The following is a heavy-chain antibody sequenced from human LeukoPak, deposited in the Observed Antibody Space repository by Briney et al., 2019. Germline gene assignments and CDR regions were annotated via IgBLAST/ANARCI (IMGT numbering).Heavy chain of an antibody. D-gene: IGHD2-15*01. CDR2: IYSGGST. CDR3: ARSPVPYCSGGSCYLLH. CDR1: GFTFSSYA. Sequence: PGGSLRLSCAASGFTFSSYAMSWVRQAPGKGLEWVSVIYSGGSTYYADSVKGRFTISRHNSKNTLYLQMNSLRAEDTAVYYCARSPVPYCSGGSCYLLHWGQGTLVTVSS. J-gene: IGHJ1*01. V-gene: IGHV3-53*04.